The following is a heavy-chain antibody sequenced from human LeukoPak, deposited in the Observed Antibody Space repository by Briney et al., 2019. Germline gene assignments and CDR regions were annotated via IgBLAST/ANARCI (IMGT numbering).Heavy chain of an antibody. CDR2: ISPSGSAT. Sequence: GGSLRLSCAASRFTFSSYEMNWVRQAPGKGLEWFSHISPSGSATYYADSVKGRFTISRDNAKNSLYLQMNSLRAEDTAVYYCARDVVGYGYSDYWGQGTLVTVSS. V-gene: IGHV3-48*03. J-gene: IGHJ4*02. CDR1: RFTFSSYE. D-gene: IGHD5-18*01. CDR3: ARDVVGYGYSDY.